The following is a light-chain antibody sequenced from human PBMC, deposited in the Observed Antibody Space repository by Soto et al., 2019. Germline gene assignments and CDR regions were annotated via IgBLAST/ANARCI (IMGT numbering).Light chain of an antibody. CDR3: SSYTSSSTTYV. Sequence: QSALTQPASVSGSPGQSITISCTGTSSDVGGYNYVSWYQRHPGKAPKLMIYDVSNRPSGVSNRFSGSKSGNTASLTISGLQSEDEADYYCSSYTSSSTTYVFGTGTKLTVL. CDR2: DVS. CDR1: SSDVGGYNY. V-gene: IGLV2-14*01. J-gene: IGLJ1*01.